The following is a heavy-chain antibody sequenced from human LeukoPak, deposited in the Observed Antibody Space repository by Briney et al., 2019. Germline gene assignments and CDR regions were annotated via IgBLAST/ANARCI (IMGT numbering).Heavy chain of an antibody. Sequence: GGSLRLSCAASGFTFSSYSMNWVRQAPGKGLEWVSSISSSSSYIYYADSVKGRFTISRDNSKNTLYLQMNSLRVEDTAVYYCARDNIFTNTWGDFDYWGQGTLVTVSS. J-gene: IGHJ4*02. CDR3: ARDNIFTNTWGDFDY. CDR2: ISSSSSYI. V-gene: IGHV3-21*04. D-gene: IGHD3-16*01. CDR1: GFTFSSYS.